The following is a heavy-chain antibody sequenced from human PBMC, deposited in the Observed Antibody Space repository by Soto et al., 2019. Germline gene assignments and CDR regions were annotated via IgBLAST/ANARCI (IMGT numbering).Heavy chain of an antibody. J-gene: IGHJ6*02. CDR1: GYSFTSYW. V-gene: IGHV5-51*01. CDR2: IYPGDSDT. D-gene: IGHD6-19*01. Sequence: GESLKISCKGSGYSFTSYWIGWVRQMPGKGLEWMGIIYPGDSDTRYSPSFQGQVTISADKSISTAYLQWSSLKASDTAMYYCARHKGTYSSGWYVGYYYYGMDVWGQGTTVTVYS. CDR3: ARHKGTYSSGWYVGYYYYGMDV.